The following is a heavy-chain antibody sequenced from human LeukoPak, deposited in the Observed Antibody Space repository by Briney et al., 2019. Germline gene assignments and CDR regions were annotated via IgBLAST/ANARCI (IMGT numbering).Heavy chain of an antibody. D-gene: IGHD3-3*01. CDR3: ARGDPDISFGVVGDAFDI. CDR1: GFTFSNYW. V-gene: IGHV3-74*01. J-gene: IGHJ3*02. Sequence: PGGSLRLSCAASGFTFSNYWMHWVRQVPGKGLVWVSRINSDGSSTSYADSVKGRFTISRDNAKNTLYLQMNSLRAEDTAVYYCARGDPDISFGVVGDAFDIWGQGTMVTVSS. CDR2: INSDGSST.